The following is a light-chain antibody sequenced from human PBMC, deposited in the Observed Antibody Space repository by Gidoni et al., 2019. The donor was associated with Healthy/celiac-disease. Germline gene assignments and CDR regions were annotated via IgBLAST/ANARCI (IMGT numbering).Light chain of an antibody. CDR1: QSVSSSY. V-gene: IGKV3-20*01. CDR2: GAS. J-gene: IGKJ1*01. CDR3: QQYGSSRT. Sequence: EIVWTQSPGTLSLSPGERATLSCRASQSVSSSYLAWYQQKPGQAPRLLIYGASRRATGIPDRFSGSGSGTDFTLTISRLEPEDFAVYYCQQYGSSRTFGQGTKVEIK.